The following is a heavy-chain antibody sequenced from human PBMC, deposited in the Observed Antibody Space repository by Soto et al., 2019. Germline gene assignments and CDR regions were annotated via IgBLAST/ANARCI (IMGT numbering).Heavy chain of an antibody. CDR3: ARESEDLTSNFDY. V-gene: IGHV3-21*06. CDR2: ISSTTNYI. CDR1: GFTFTRYS. Sequence: GGSLRLSCAASGFTFTRYSMNWVRQAPGKGLEWISSISSTTNYIYYGDSMKGRFTISRDNAKNSLYLEMNSLRAEDTAVYYCARESEDLTSNFDYWGQGTLVTVSS. J-gene: IGHJ4*02.